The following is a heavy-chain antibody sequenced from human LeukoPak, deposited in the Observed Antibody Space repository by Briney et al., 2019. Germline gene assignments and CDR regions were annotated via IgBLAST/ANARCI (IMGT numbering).Heavy chain of an antibody. CDR2: IIPILGIA. Sequence: SVKVSCKASGGTFSSYAISWVRQAPGQGLEWMGRIIPILGIANYAQKFQGRVTITADKSTGTAYMELSSLRSEDTAVYYCARDHGDGSWFDPWGQGTLVTVSP. D-gene: IGHD7-27*01. CDR3: ARDHGDGSWFDP. J-gene: IGHJ5*02. CDR1: GGTFSSYA. V-gene: IGHV1-69*04.